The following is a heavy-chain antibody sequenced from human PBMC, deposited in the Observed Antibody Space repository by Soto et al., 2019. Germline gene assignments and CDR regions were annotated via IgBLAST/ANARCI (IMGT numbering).Heavy chain of an antibody. V-gene: IGHV4-34*01. D-gene: IGHD3-22*01. CDR3: ASLDYWYYYDSSGLPQVDY. J-gene: IGHJ4*02. CDR1: GGSFSGYY. Sequence: PSETLSLTCAVYGGSFSGYYWSWIRQPPGKGLEWIGEINHSGSTNYNPSLKSRVTISVDTSKNQFSLKLSSVTAADTAVYYCASLDYWYYYDSSGLPQVDYWGQGTLVTVSS. CDR2: INHSGST.